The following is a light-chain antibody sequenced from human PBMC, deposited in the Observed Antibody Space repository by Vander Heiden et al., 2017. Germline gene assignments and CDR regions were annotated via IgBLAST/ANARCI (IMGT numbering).Light chain of an antibody. CDR3: QQDNNWPRT. CDR2: GAS. CDR1: QSVSSN. J-gene: IGKJ1*01. V-gene: IGKV3-15*01. Sequence: EIVMTQSPATLSVSPGERATLSCRASQSVSSNLAWYQQKPGQAPRLLIYGASTRATGIPARFSGIGSGTEFTLTISSLQSEDFAVYYCQQDNNWPRTFEQGTKVEIK.